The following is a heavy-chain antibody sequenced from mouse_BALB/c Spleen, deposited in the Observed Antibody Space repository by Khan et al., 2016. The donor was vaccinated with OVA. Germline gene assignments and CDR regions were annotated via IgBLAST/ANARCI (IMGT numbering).Heavy chain of an antibody. CDR1: GYSFTSDYA. J-gene: IGHJ2*01. D-gene: IGHD1-1*01. V-gene: IGHV3-2*02. Sequence: EVQLQESGPGLLKPSQSLSLTCTVTGYSFTSDYAWNLIRQFPGNQLEWRAYIRYSGSTTYSPSLKSRTSFTRDTSKNPFFLQFNSVTTEDTTTFYCASGRLLLRYPDYFDYWGQGTTLTVSS. CDR2: IRYSGST. CDR3: ASGRLLLRYPDYFDY.